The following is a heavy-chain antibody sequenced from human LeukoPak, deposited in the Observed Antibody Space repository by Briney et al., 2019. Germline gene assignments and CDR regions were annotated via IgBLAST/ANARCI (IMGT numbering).Heavy chain of an antibody. J-gene: IGHJ3*02. CDR1: GYTFTSYY. D-gene: IGHD3-22*01. Sequence: ASVTVSCKASGYTFTSYYMHWVRQAPGQGLEWMGIINPSGGSTSYAQKFQGRVTMTRDTSTSTVYMELSSLRSEDTAVYYCASQYYYDSSGYSPFAFDIWGQGTMVTVSS. V-gene: IGHV1-46*01. CDR3: ASQYYYDSSGYSPFAFDI. CDR2: INPSGGST.